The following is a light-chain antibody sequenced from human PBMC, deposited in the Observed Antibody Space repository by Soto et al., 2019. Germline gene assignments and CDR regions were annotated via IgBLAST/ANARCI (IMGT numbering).Light chain of an antibody. CDR3: SSYAGTNNVI. Sequence: QSALTQPASVSGSPGQSITISCTGTSSDVGGYNYVSWYQQHPGKAPKLMISEVNKRPSWVPDRFSGSKSGNTASLTVSGLQAEDEAEYYCSSYAGTNNVIFGGGTKLTVL. J-gene: IGLJ2*01. CDR1: SSDVGGYNY. CDR2: EVN. V-gene: IGLV2-8*01.